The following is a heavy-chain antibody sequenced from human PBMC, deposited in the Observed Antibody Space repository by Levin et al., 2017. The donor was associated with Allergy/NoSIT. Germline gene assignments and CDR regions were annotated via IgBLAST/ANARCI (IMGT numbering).Heavy chain of an antibody. D-gene: IGHD3-10*01. CDR1: GFTFNRNG. CDR3: AKESPRVRDFDN. CDR2: ISYDGSTK. J-gene: IGHJ4*02. Sequence: AGGSLRLSCGTSGFTFNRNGMHWVRQAPGKGLEWVASISYDGSTKYYGDSVKGRLTISRDNRRNTLYLQMNSLRAEDTAVYYCAKESPRVRDFDNWGQGTLVIVSS. V-gene: IGHV3-30*18.